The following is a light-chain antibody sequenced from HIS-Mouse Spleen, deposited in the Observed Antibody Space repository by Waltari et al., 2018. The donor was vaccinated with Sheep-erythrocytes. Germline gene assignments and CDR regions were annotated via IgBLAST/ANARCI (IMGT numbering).Light chain of an antibody. CDR2: AAS. J-gene: IGKJ2*01. V-gene: IGKV1-8*01. CDR3: QQYYSYPYT. Sequence: AIRMTQSSSSLSASTGDRVTITWRASQGISSYLAWYQQKPGKAPKLLIYAASTLQSGVPSRFSGSGSGTDFTLTISCLQSEDFATYYCQQYYSYPYTFGQGTKLEIK. CDR1: QGISSY.